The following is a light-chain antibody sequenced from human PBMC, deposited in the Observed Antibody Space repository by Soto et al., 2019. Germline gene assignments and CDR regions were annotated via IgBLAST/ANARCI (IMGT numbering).Light chain of an antibody. Sequence: EIVMTQSPATLSVSPGERATLSCRASQSVSSNLAWYQQKPGQAPRLLIYAASTRATGIPARFSGSGSGTAFTPPISSLQSEEFAVYYCQQYNNWPPWTFGQGTKVEIK. V-gene: IGKV3-15*01. CDR2: AAS. J-gene: IGKJ1*01. CDR3: QQYNNWPPWT. CDR1: QSVSSN.